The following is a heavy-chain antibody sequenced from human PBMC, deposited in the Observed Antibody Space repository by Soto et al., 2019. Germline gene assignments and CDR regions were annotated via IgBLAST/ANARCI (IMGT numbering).Heavy chain of an antibody. D-gene: IGHD5-12*01. CDR2: INPNSGGT. V-gene: IGHV1-2*04. J-gene: IGHJ6*02. CDR1: GYTFTGYY. Sequence: GASVKVSCKASGYTFTGYYMNWVRQAPGQGLEWMGWINPNSGGTNYAQKFQGWVTMTRDTSSSTAYMELSRLRSDDTAVYYCARTDIGATTTYGMDVWGQGTTVTVSS. CDR3: ARTDIGATTTYGMDV.